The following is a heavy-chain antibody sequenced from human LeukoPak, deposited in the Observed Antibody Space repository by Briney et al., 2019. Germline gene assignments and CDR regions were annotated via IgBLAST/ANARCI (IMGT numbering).Heavy chain of an antibody. CDR1: GFTFSSFA. D-gene: IGHD1-26*01. CDR2: LSGNGDAT. CDR3: AKDVGTTILDY. V-gene: IGHV3-23*01. J-gene: IGHJ4*02. Sequence: GGSLRLSCAASGFTFSSFAMSWVCQAPGKGLEWVSLLSGNGDATYYADSVKGRFTISRDNSKNTLYLQMNSLRAEDTAIYYCAKDVGTTILDYWGQGTLVTVSS.